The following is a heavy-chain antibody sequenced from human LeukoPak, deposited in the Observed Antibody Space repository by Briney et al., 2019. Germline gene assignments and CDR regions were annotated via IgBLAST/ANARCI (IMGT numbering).Heavy chain of an antibody. D-gene: IGHD5-12*01. CDR2: MNPNSGNT. CDR3: ARVRRLELGDY. V-gene: IGHV1-8*01. J-gene: IGHJ4*02. CDR1: GYTFTSYD. Sequence: ASVKGSCKASGYTFTSYDINWVRQAPGQGLEWMGWMNPNSGNTGYAQKFQGRVTMTRNTSISTAYMELSSLRSEVTAVYYCARVRRLELGDYWGQRTLVTVSS.